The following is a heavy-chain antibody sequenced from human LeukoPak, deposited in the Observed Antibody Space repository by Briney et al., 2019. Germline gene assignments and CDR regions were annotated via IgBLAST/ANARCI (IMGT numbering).Heavy chain of an antibody. CDR1: GGSISSPNHD. Sequence: SETLSLTCSVSGGSISSPNHDWAWIRQPPGQGLEWIGSIYYSGTTYYNLSLKSRVTLSVDTSQNQFSLKLSSVTAADTAVYYCARMDCSSTSCYAQDLVGQLDYWGQGTLVTVSS. CDR3: ARMDCSSTSCYAQDLVGQLDY. J-gene: IGHJ4*02. V-gene: IGHV4-39*01. D-gene: IGHD2-2*01. CDR2: IYYSGTT.